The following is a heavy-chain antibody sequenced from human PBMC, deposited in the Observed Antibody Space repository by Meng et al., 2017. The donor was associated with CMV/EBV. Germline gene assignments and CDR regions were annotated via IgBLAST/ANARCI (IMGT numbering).Heavy chain of an antibody. CDR2: IKQDGSEK. Sequence: GESLKISCAASGFTFSTYWMTWVRQAPGKGLEWVANIKQDGSEKYYVDSVKGRFTISRDNAKNSLYLDMNSLRAEDTAVYYCARGYNRLAAPALDYWGQGVLVTVSS. D-gene: IGHD6-13*01. CDR3: ARGYNRLAAPALDY. J-gene: IGHJ4*02. V-gene: IGHV3-7*01. CDR1: GFTFSTYW.